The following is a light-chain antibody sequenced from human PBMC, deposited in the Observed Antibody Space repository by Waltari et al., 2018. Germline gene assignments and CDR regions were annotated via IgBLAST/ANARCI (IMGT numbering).Light chain of an antibody. CDR2: DAS. CDR1: KTIKTN. V-gene: IGKV3-15*01. J-gene: IGKJ2*01. Sequence: EIVVTQSPATLSVSPGEGSTPSCRASKTIKTNLAWYQQKPGQAPRILIYDASTRAPGIPARFSGSGSGTEFTLTISSLQSEDFAIYFCQQYNEWPPISTFGQGTNLEIK. CDR3: QQYNEWPPIST.